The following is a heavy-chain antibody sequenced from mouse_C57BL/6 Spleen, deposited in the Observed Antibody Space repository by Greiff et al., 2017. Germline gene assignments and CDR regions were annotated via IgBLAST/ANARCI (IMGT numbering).Heavy chain of an antibody. CDR1: GYTFTSYW. CDR2: IDPSDSYT. D-gene: IGHD1-1*01. V-gene: IGHV1-69*01. J-gene: IGHJ1*03. CDR3: ARTHYYGSSSYFDV. Sequence: QVQLQQSGAELVMPGASVKLSCKASGYTFTSYWMHWVKQRPGQGLEWIGEIDPSDSYTNYNQKFKGKSTLTVDKSSSTASMQLSSLTSEDSAVYYCARTHYYGSSSYFDVWGTGTTVTVSS.